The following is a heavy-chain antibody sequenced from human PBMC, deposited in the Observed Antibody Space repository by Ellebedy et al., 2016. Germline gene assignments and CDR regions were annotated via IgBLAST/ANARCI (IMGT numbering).Heavy chain of an antibody. CDR2: INAGNGNT. D-gene: IGHD4-17*01. CDR1: GYTFTSYA. Sequence: ASVKVSCKASGYTFTSYAMHWVRQAPGQRLEWMGWINAGNGNTKYSQKFQGRVTITRDTSASTAYMELSSLRSEDTAVYYCARRATTYYYYYGMDVWGQGTTVTVSS. CDR3: ARRATTYYYYYGMDV. J-gene: IGHJ6*02. V-gene: IGHV1-3*01.